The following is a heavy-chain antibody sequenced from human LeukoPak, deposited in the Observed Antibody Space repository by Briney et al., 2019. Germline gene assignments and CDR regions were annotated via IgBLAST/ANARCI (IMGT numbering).Heavy chain of an antibody. V-gene: IGHV3-23*01. CDR2: ISGSGVST. Sequence: PGGSLRLSCAASGFTFSSCAMGWVRQGPGKGLEWVSIISGSGVSTYYTDSVKGRFNISRDNSKNTLYLQMNSLRAEDSAVYYCAKGSSGWYGGPNWFDPWGQGTLVTVSS. CDR3: AKGSSGWYGGPNWFDP. CDR1: GFTFSSCA. J-gene: IGHJ5*02. D-gene: IGHD6-19*01.